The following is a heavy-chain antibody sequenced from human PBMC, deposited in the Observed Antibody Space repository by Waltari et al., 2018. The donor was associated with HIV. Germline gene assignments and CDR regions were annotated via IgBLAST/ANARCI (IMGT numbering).Heavy chain of an antibody. CDR1: GFTFRSSW. CDR3: ARENTMTYYDALDI. Sequence: EVQLVESGGGLVQPGGSLRLSCAASGFTFRSSWMHWVRQAPGKGLVWVSWISSDGSTTNYADSVKGRLTSSRDNAKNTLYLQMNSLRADDTAVYYCARENTMTYYDALDIWGQGTMVTVSS. CDR2: ISSDGSTT. D-gene: IGHD4-17*01. V-gene: IGHV3-74*01. J-gene: IGHJ3*02.